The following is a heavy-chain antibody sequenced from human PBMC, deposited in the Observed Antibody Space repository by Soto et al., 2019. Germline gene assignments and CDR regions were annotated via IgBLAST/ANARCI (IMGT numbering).Heavy chain of an antibody. CDR2: IYYSGST. CDR1: GGSISSGGYY. J-gene: IGHJ5*02. CDR3: ARGNGIAAAGTFHWFDP. Sequence: QVQLQESGPGLVKPSQTLSLTCTVSGGSISSGGYYWSWIRQHPGKGLEWIGYIYYSGSTYYNPSLKSRVTISVDTSKNQFSLKLSSVTAADTAVYYCARGNGIAAAGTFHWFDPWGQGTLVTVSS. V-gene: IGHV4-31*03. D-gene: IGHD6-13*01.